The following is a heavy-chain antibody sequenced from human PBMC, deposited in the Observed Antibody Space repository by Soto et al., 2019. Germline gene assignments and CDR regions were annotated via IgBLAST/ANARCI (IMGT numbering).Heavy chain of an antibody. Sequence: QVHLVQSGAEVKKPGASVKVSCKASGYTFTSYGITWVRQAPGQGLEWMGWISAHNGNTDYAQKLQGRVIVTRDTPTSKAYMALRSLRSDATAVYYCARGRYGDYWGQGALVTVSS. V-gene: IGHV1-18*01. CDR1: GYTFTSYG. J-gene: IGHJ4*02. D-gene: IGHD1-1*01. CDR3: ARGRYGDY. CDR2: ISAHNGNT.